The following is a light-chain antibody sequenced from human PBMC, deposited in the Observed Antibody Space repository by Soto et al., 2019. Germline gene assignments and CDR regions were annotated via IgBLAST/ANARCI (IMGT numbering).Light chain of an antibody. CDR3: QSYDSTLSGSYVV. V-gene: IGLV1-40*01. Sequence: QSALTQPPSVSGAPGQRVTISCTGSSSNIGAGYDVHWYQQLPGTAPKLLIYDSIDRPSGVPDRFSGSKSGTSASLAIIGLQAEDEADYYCQSYDSTLSGSYVVFGGGTKVTVL. CDR1: SSNIGAGYD. CDR2: DSI. J-gene: IGLJ2*01.